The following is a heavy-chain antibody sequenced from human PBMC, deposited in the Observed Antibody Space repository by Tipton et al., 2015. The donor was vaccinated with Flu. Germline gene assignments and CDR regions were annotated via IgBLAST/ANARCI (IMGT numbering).Heavy chain of an antibody. CDR2: ISSGDSDT. J-gene: IGHJ4*02. CDR1: GYTFTNYW. CDR3: ARSSTIAALRYYFDF. V-gene: IGHV5-51*01. D-gene: IGHD6-6*01. Sequence: QLVQSGGEVKKPGESLKISCKGSGYTFTNYWIGWVRQMPGGGLEWMGIISSGDSDTRYSPSFQGQVTISVDKSISTAYLHYNGLKASDTAMYFCARSSTIAALRYYFDFWGQGTLVTVSS.